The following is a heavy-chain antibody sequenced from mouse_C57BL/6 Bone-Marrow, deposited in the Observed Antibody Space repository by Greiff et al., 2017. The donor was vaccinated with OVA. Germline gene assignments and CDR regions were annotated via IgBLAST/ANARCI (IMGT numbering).Heavy chain of an antibody. CDR2: IRLKSDNYAT. CDR1: GFTFSNYW. D-gene: IGHD2-2*01. CDR3: TGGNGYPYYFDY. V-gene: IGHV6-3*01. J-gene: IGHJ2*01. Sequence: EVQVVESGGGLVQPGGSMKLSCVASGFTFSNYWMNWVRQSPEKGLEWVAQIRLKSDNYATHYAESVKGRFTISRDDSKSSVYLQMNNLRAEDTGIYYCTGGNGYPYYFDYWGQGTTLTVSS.